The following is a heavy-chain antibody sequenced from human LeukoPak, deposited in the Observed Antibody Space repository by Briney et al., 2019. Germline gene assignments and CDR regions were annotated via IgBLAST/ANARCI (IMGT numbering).Heavy chain of an antibody. D-gene: IGHD3-3*01. CDR1: SGSISSYY. Sequence: PSETLSLTCTVSSGSISSYYWSWIRQPPGKGLEWIGYIYYSGSTNYNPSLKSRVTISVDTSKNQFSLKLSSVTAADTAVYYCARHDFLEWFDYWGQGTLVTVSS. CDR2: IYYSGST. V-gene: IGHV4-59*08. CDR3: ARHDFLEWFDY. J-gene: IGHJ4*02.